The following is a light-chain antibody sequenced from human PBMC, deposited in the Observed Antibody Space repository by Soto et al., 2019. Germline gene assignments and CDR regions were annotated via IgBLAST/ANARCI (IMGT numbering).Light chain of an antibody. CDR1: QGISSY. CDR2: DAS. Sequence: DIQLTQSPSLLSASVGDRVTITCRASQGISSYLAWYQQKPGKAPKLLIYDASTLKRGVPSRFSGSGSGTEFTLTISSLQPEDFATYYCQQLNGYLALPFGGGTTVEIK. CDR3: QQLNGYLALP. J-gene: IGKJ4*01. V-gene: IGKV1-9*01.